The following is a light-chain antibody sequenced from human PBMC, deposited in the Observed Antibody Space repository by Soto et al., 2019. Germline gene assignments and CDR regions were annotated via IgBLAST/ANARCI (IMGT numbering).Light chain of an antibody. CDR2: AAS. V-gene: IGKV1-39*01. Sequence: DIQMTQSPSSLSASVGDRVTITCRASQSISRYLNWYHQKPGKAPKLLIYAASILQSGVPSRFSGSGCGTDFPPSISSLKPEDFAIDYCQQSYSTPPTSGGGTKVEIK. CDR1: QSISRY. CDR3: QQSYSTPPT. J-gene: IGKJ4*01.